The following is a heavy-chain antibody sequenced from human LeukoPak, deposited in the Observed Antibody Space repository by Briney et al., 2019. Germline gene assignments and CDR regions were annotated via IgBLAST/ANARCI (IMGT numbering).Heavy chain of an antibody. CDR2: ISSSSSYI. D-gene: IGHD6-13*01. J-gene: IGHJ4*02. CDR1: GFTFSAYE. CDR3: ARKAAAGTDY. Sequence: SGGSLRLSCAASGFTFSAYEMNWVRQAPGKGLEWVSSISSSSSYIYYADSVKGRFTISRDNAKNSLYLQMNSLRAEDTAVYYCARKAAAGTDYWGQGTLVTVSS. V-gene: IGHV3-21*01.